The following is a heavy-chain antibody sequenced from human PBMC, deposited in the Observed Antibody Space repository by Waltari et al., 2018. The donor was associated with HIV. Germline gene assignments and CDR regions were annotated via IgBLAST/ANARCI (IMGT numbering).Heavy chain of an antibody. V-gene: IGHV3-49*04. CDR1: GFTFGDHA. Sequence: EVQLVESGGGLVQPGRSLRLSCTASGFTFGDHAMSWVRQAPGKGLEWVGFIRSKAYGGTTEYAASVKGRFTITIDDSKSIAHLQMSSLKTEDTAVYYCTRNIKNIITIFNDYWGQGTLVTVSS. J-gene: IGHJ4*02. D-gene: IGHD3-9*01. CDR2: IRSKAYGGTT. CDR3: TRNIKNIITIFNDY.